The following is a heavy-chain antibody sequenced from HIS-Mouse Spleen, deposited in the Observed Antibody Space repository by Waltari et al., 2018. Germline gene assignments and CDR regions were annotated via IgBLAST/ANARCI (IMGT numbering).Heavy chain of an antibody. Sequence: QLQLQESGPGLVKPSETLSLTCTVSGGSISSSSYYWGWIRQPPGKGLEWIGSIYYSGSTYYNPSLKSRVTISVDTSKNQFSLKLSSVTAADTAVYYCARKRTASGWFDPWAREPWSPSPQ. CDR1: GGSISSSSYY. J-gene: IGHJ5*02. V-gene: IGHV4-39*01. D-gene: IGHD2-21*02. CDR2: IYYSGST. CDR3: ARKRTASGWFDP.